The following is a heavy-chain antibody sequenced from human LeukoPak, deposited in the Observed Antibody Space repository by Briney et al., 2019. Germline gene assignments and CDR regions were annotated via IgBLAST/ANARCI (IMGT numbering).Heavy chain of an antibody. CDR3: AKERDTAMVAIDY. J-gene: IGHJ4*02. CDR2: IRYDGSNK. D-gene: IGHD5-18*01. CDR1: GFTFSRYG. Sequence: AGGSLRLSCAASGFTFSRYGMRWVRQAPGKGGEWVAFIRYDGSNKYYADSVKRRFTISRDNSKNTLYLQMNSLRAEDTAVYYCAKERDTAMVAIDYWGQGTLVTVSS. V-gene: IGHV3-30*02.